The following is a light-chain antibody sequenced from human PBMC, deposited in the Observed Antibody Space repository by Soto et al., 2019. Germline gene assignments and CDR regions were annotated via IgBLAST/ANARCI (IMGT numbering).Light chain of an antibody. CDR1: KIGTKS. Sequence: SYELTQPPSVSVAPGQTARITCGGNKIGTKSVHWYQQKPGQAAVLVVFDDSDRPSGIPERFSGSNSGNTATLTISRVEAGDEADYYCQVWDSSTDQNVVFGGGTKVTVL. CDR3: QVWDSSTDQNVV. V-gene: IGLV3-21*02. J-gene: IGLJ2*01. CDR2: DDS.